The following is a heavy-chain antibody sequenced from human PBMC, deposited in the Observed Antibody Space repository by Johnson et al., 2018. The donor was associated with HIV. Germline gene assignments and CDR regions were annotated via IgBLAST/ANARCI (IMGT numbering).Heavy chain of an antibody. J-gene: IGHJ3*02. D-gene: IGHD3-22*01. Sequence: VDSVKGRFTISGDNAKNSLYLQMNSLRVEDTAIYYCASNYDSSLDAFDIWGQGTMVTVSS. CDR3: ASNYDSSLDAFDI. V-gene: IGHV3-7*03.